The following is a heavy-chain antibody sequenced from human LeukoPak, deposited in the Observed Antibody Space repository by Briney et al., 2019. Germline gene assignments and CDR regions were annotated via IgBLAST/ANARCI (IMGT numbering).Heavy chain of an antibody. CDR1: GGSISSSSDF. D-gene: IGHD5-24*01. Sequence: SETLSLTCTVSGGSISSSSDFWGWIRQPPGKGLEWIGSIYYSGSTYYNPSLKSRVTISLDMSKKQFSLKLSSVTAADTAVYYSASYNFNYNWFDPWGQGTLVTVSS. J-gene: IGHJ5*02. CDR2: IYYSGST. CDR3: ASYNFNYNWFDP. V-gene: IGHV4-39*01.